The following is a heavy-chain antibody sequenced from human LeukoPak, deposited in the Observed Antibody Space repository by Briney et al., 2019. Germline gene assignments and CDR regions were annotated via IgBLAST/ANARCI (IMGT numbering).Heavy chain of an antibody. CDR1: GGSISSSSYY. D-gene: IGHD6-13*01. CDR3: ARDRREYIAAVGPPDFDY. V-gene: IGHV4-39*02. Sequence: SETLSLTCTVSGGSISSSSYYWGWIRQPPGKGLEWIGSIYYSGSTYYNPSLKSRVTISVDTSKNQFSLKLSSVTAADTAVYYCARDRREYIAAVGPPDFDYWGQGTLVTVSS. J-gene: IGHJ4*02. CDR2: IYYSGST.